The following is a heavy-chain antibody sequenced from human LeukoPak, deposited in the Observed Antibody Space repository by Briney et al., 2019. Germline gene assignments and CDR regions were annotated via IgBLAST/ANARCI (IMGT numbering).Heavy chain of an antibody. CDR1: GDSISSYY. CDR3: ARESNCSGGSCPKNNWFDP. J-gene: IGHJ5*02. Sequence: SDTLSLTCTVSGDSISSYYWSWIRQTPGKGLEWIGYMYHSGITKYNPSLKSRVTISVDTSKNQFSLKLSSVTAADTAVYYCARESNCSGGSCPKNNWFDPWGQGTLVTVSS. CDR2: MYHSGIT. D-gene: IGHD2-15*01. V-gene: IGHV4-59*01.